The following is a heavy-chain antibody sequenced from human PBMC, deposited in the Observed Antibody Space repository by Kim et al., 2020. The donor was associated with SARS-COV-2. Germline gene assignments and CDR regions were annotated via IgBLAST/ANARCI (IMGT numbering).Heavy chain of an antibody. CDR2: ISPYNGNT. CDR3: AKDTTPREGRSYWCDP. V-gene: IGHV1-18*01. Sequence: ASVKVSCKASGYTFTDYGISWVRQAPGQGLEWMGWISPYNGNTNYAQKVQGRVAMTTDTSTNTAYMELRSLRSDDTAVYYCAKDTTPREGRSYWCDPWGQGTLVTVSS. D-gene: IGHD1-1*01. J-gene: IGHJ5*02. CDR1: GYTFTDYG.